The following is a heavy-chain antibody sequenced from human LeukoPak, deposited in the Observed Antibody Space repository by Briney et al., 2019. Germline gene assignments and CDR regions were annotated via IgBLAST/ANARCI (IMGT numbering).Heavy chain of an antibody. V-gene: IGHV3-33*03. CDR2: IYYDGTNR. CDR3: VRSAFHAGSGNYYDY. CDR1: GFSFSNFG. J-gene: IGHJ4*02. Sequence: PGGSLRLSCTASGFSFSNFGMHWVRQAPGKGLEWVTLIYYDGTNRYYADSVKGRFTISRDNAENTLYLQMNSLRVEDTAVYYCVRSAFHAGSGNYYDYWGQGTLVTVSS. D-gene: IGHD3-22*01.